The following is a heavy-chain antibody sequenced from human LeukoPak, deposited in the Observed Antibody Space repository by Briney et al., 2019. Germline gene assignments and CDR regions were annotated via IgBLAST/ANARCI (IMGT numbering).Heavy chain of an antibody. CDR2: ISSSSSTI. V-gene: IGHV3-48*04. CDR3: ARVYYYGSGSYSYYYYYMDV. CDR1: GFTFSSYG. D-gene: IGHD3-10*01. J-gene: IGHJ6*03. Sequence: GGSLRLSCAASGFTFSSYGMTWVRQAPGKGLEWVSYISSSSSTIYYADSVRGRFTISRHNAKNSLYLQMSSLRAEDTAVYYCARVYYYGSGSYSYYYYYMDVWGKGTTVTISS.